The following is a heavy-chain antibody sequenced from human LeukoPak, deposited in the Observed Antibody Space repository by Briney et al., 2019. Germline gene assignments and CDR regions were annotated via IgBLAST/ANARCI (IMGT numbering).Heavy chain of an antibody. J-gene: IGHJ3*02. D-gene: IGHD5-24*01. CDR1: GGSISSYY. CDR2: IYYSGST. V-gene: IGHV4-59*08. Sequence: KPSETLSLTCTVSGGSISSYYWSWIRQPPGKRLEWIGYIYYSGSTSYNPSLKSRVTILVDTSKNQFSLKLSSVTAADTAVYYCARHERDASLDHALDIWGQGTMVTVSS. CDR3: ARHERDASLDHALDI.